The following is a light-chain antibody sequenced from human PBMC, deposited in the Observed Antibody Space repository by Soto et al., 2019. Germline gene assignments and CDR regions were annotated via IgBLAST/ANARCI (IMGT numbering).Light chain of an antibody. CDR2: DVS. Sequence: QSALTQPRSVSGSPGQSVTISCTGTSSDVGAYNYVSWYQQHPGKAPKFMIYDVSKRPSGVPDRFSGSKSGNTASLTISGLEAEDEADYYCCSYAGTYSYVFGTGTNVTVL. J-gene: IGLJ1*01. CDR1: SSDVGAYNY. CDR3: CSYAGTYSYV. V-gene: IGLV2-11*01.